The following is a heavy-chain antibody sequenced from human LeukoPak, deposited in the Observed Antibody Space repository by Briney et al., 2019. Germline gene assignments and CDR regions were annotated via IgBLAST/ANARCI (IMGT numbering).Heavy chain of an antibody. J-gene: IGHJ6*02. Sequence: PGGSPRLSCAASGLSISTSPMSWVRQPPGKGLEWVSAMNNGPGATFYRDSVRGRFTISRDDSKSTLYLQMNSLRAEDTGTYYCAKTHYDLLDVWGQGTTVTVSS. CDR2: MNNGPGAT. CDR3: AKTHYDLLDV. CDR1: GLSISTSP. D-gene: IGHD5-12*01. V-gene: IGHV3-23*01.